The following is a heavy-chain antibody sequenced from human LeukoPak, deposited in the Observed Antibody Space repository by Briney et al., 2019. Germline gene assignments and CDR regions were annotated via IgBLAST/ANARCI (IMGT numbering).Heavy chain of an antibody. CDR3: ARSSPWEPFDY. V-gene: IGHV1-69*04. J-gene: IGHJ4*02. CDR1: GGTFSSYA. D-gene: IGHD1-26*01. CDR2: IIPILGIA. Sequence: ASVKVSCKASGGTFSSYAISWVRQAPGQGLEWMGRIIPILGIANYAQKLQGRVTMTTDTSTSTAYMELRSLRSDDTAVYYCARSSPWEPFDYWGQGTLVTVSS.